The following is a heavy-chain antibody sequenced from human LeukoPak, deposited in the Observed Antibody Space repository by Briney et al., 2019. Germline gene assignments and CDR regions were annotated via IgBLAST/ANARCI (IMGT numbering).Heavy chain of an antibody. CDR3: AKDHQVVVVPAAIAYFDY. V-gene: IGHV3-33*06. CDR1: GFTFGSYG. Sequence: PGGSLRLSCAASGFTFGSYGMHWVRQAPGKGLEWVAVIWYDGSNKYYADSVKGRFTISRDNSKNTLYLQMNSLRAEDTAVYYCAKDHQVVVVPAAIAYFDYWGQGTLVTVSS. D-gene: IGHD2-2*01. J-gene: IGHJ4*02. CDR2: IWYDGSNK.